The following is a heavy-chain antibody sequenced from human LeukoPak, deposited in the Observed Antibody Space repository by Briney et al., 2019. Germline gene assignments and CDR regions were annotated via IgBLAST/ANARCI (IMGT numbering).Heavy chain of an antibody. V-gene: IGHV1-46*01. CDR1: GYTFSSYH. CDR2: INPSGGST. J-gene: IGHJ6*03. Sequence: VASVKVSCKASGYTFSSYHLHWVRQAPGQGLEWMGIINPSGGSTSYAQKFQGRVTMTRDMSTSTVYMELSSLRSGDTAVYYCARDPTSSWYPIRYYYYYMDVWGKGTTVTVSS. D-gene: IGHD6-13*01. CDR3: ARDPTSSWYPIRYYYYYMDV.